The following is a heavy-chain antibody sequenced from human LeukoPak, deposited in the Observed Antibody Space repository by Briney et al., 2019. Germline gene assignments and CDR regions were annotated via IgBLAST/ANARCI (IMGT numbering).Heavy chain of an antibody. V-gene: IGHV5-10-1*01. CDR2: IDPSGSYT. CDR3: ARRCSGGDCYHGMDV. CDR1: GYSFTSYW. J-gene: IGHJ6*02. D-gene: IGHD2-21*02. Sequence: GESLKISCKGSGYSFTSYWISWVRQMPGKGLEWMGRIDPSGSYTNYSPSFQGHVTISADKSISTAYLQWSSLKASDTAMYYCARRCSGGDCYHGMDVWGQGTTVTVSS.